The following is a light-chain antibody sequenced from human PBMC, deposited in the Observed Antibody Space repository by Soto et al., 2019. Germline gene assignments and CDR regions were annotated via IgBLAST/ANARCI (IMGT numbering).Light chain of an antibody. J-gene: IGKJ3*01. CDR1: QSVSDSY. Sequence: EIVLTQSPGTLSLSPGERATLSCRASQSVSDSYLAWYQQKPGQAPRLLIYASSRATGIPDRFSGSGSGTDFTLTISRLEPEDFAVYYCKHYGTSGLFDTGTKVDIK. CDR2: AS. V-gene: IGKV3-20*01. CDR3: KHYGTSGL.